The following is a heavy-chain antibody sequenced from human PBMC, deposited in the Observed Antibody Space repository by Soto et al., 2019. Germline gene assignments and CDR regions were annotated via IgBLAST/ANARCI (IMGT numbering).Heavy chain of an antibody. CDR3: AKENGYSSSWFEFDY. J-gene: IGHJ4*02. D-gene: IGHD6-13*01. CDR1: GFTFSSYA. Sequence: EVQLLESGGGLVQPGESLRLSCAASGFTFSSYAMSWVRQAPGKGLEWVSAISGSGGSTYYADSVKGRFTISRDNSKNTLYLQMNSMRAEDTAVYYCAKENGYSSSWFEFDYWGQGTLVTVSS. CDR2: ISGSGGST. V-gene: IGHV3-23*01.